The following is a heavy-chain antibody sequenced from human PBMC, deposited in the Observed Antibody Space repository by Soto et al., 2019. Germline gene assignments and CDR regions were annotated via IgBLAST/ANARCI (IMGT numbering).Heavy chain of an antibody. J-gene: IGHJ4*02. CDR2: FDPEDGET. CDR3: AKDGGPAYCNSPGCSAEHFDY. D-gene: IGHD2-2*01. Sequence: ASVKVSCKVSGYTLTELSMHWVRQAPGKGLEWMGGFDPEDGETIYAQKFQGRVTMTEDTSTDTAYMELSSLRHEDTAVYYCAKDGGPAYCNSPGCSAEHFDYWGRGTQVTVSS. CDR1: GYTLTELS. V-gene: IGHV1-24*01.